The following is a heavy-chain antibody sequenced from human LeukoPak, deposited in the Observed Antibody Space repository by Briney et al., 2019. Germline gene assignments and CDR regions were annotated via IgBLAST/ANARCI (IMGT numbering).Heavy chain of an antibody. CDR3: AKREKWYYYDSSGYTTQDAFDI. Sequence: PGGSLRLSCAAFGFTFSSYAMSWVRQAPGEGLEWVSAISGSGGSTYYADSVKGRFAISRDNSKNTLYLQMNSLRAEDTAVYYCAKREKWYYYDSSGYTTQDAFDIWGQGTMVTVSS. J-gene: IGHJ3*02. D-gene: IGHD3-22*01. CDR2: ISGSGGST. CDR1: GFTFSSYA. V-gene: IGHV3-23*01.